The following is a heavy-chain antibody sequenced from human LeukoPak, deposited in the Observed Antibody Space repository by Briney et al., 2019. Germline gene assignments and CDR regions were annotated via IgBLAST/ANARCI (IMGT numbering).Heavy chain of an antibody. CDR2: VNHSGST. J-gene: IGHJ4*02. Sequence: SETLSLTCAVYGGSFSGYYWSWIRQPPGKGLEWIGEVNHSGSTNYNPSLKSRVTISVDTSKNQFSLKLSSVTAADTAVYYCALRDSSGYYPDYWGQGTLVTVSS. D-gene: IGHD3-22*01. V-gene: IGHV4-34*01. CDR1: GGSFSGYY. CDR3: ALRDSSGYYPDY.